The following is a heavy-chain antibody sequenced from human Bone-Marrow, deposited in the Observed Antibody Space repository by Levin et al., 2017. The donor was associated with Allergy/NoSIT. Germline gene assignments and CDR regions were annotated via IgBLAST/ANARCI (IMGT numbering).Heavy chain of an antibody. V-gene: IGHV1-18*01. J-gene: IGHJ4*02. CDR3: ARDVYFYATSSYFLDY. CDR1: GYTFTIYG. D-gene: IGHD3-22*01. Sequence: GESLKISCKASGYTFTIYGISWVRQAPGQRLEWMGWISAYNGDTKFAQNVQGRVTMTTDTSSSTAYMELRSLTSDDTAVYYCARDVYFYATSSYFLDYWGQGTLVTVSS. CDR2: ISAYNGDT.